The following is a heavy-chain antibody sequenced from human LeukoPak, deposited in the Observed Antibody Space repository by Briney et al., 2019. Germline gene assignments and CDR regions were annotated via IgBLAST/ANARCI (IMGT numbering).Heavy chain of an antibody. V-gene: IGHV3-30*02. J-gene: IGHJ4*02. CDR2: IRYDGSNK. CDR3: AKAPGGYYYFYDY. D-gene: IGHD3-22*01. CDR1: GFTFSSYG. Sequence: GGSLRLSCAASGFTFSSYGMHWVRQAPFKGLEWVAFIRYDGSNKYYADSVKGRFTISRDNSKNTLYLQMNSLRAEDTAVYYCAKAPGGYYYFYDYWGQGTLVTVSS.